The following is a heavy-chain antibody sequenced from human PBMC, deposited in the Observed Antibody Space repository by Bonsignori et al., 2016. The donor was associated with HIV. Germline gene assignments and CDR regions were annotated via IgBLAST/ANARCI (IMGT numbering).Heavy chain of an antibody. CDR1: GGSIRSYY. J-gene: IGHJ3*02. V-gene: IGHV4-4*07. CDR2: VSDSGTT. Sequence: SETLSLTCTVSGGSIRSYYWSWIRQSAGKGLQYIGRVSDSGTTYYNPSLKSRVTMSIDTSKNQFSLRLSSVTAADTAVYYCARVFDTMNRGLRDDAFDIWGQGTMVTVSS. CDR3: ARVFDTMNRGLRDDAFDI. D-gene: IGHD3-10*01.